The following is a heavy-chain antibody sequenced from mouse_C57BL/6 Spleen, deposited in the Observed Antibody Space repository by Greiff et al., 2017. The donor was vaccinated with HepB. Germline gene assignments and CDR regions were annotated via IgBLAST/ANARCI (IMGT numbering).Heavy chain of an antibody. V-gene: IGHV1-64*01. CDR3: VLGLLQGSWFAY. D-gene: IGHD2-3*01. Sequence: QVQLQQPGAELVKPGASVKLSCKASGYTFTSYWMHWVKQRPGQGLEWIGMIHPNSGSTNYNEKFKSKATLTVDKSSSTAYMQLSSLTSEDSAVYYCVLGLLQGSWFAYWGQGTLVTVSA. CDR2: IHPNSGST. CDR1: GYTFTSYW. J-gene: IGHJ3*01.